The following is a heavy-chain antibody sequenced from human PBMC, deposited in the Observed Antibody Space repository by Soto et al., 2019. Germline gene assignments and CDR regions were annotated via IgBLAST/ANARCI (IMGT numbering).Heavy chain of an antibody. CDR3: AKGLVTATVLGSNYDFWSGHPPWYYYYGMDF. J-gene: IGHJ6*04. V-gene: IGHV3-30*18. CDR1: GFTFSSYG. D-gene: IGHD3-3*01. CDR2: ISYDGSNK. Sequence: PGGSLRLSCAASGFTFSSYGMRWVRQAPGKGLEWVAVISYDGSNKYYADSVKGRFTISRDNSKNTLYLQMNSLRAEDTAVYYCAKGLVTATVLGSNYDFWSGHPPWYYYYGMDFWGKGTTVTVSS.